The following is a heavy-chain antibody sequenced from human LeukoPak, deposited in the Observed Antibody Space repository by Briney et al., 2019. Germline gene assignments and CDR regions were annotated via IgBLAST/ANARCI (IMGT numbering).Heavy chain of an antibody. Sequence: GGSLRLSCAASGFTFDDYAMHWVRQAPGKGLEWVSGISWNSGSIGYADSVKGRFTISRDNAKNSLYLQMNSLRAEDTALCYCAKDNGSPWGQGTLVTVSS. CDR1: GFTFDDYA. V-gene: IGHV3-9*01. CDR3: AKDNGSP. D-gene: IGHD1-26*01. J-gene: IGHJ5*02. CDR2: ISWNSGSI.